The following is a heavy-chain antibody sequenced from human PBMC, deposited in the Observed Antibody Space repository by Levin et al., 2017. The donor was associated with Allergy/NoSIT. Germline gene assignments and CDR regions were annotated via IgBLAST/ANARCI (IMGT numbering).Heavy chain of an antibody. CDR3: ARAGMVVAATGFAFDI. CDR2: IIPILGIA. CDR1: GGTFSSYT. Sequence: ASVKVSCKASGGTFSSYTISWVRQAPGQGLEWMGRIIPILGIANYAQKFQGRVTITADKSTSTAYMELSSLRSEDTAVYYCARAGMVVAATGFAFDIWGQGTMVTVSS. V-gene: IGHV1-69*02. D-gene: IGHD2-15*01. J-gene: IGHJ3*02.